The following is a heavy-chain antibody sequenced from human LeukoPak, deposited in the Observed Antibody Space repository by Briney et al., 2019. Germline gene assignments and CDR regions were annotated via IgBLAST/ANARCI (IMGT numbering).Heavy chain of an antibody. CDR1: GFTFSSYA. D-gene: IGHD3-22*01. CDR2: ISGSGGST. V-gene: IGHV3-23*01. CDR3: AKDTLTWYYGSSGLDY. Sequence: GGSLRLSCAASGFTFSSYAMSWVRQAPGKGLEWVSAISGSGGSTYYADSVKGRFTISRDNSKNTLYLQMNSLRAEDTAVYYCAKDTLTWYYGSSGLDYWGQGTLVTVSS. J-gene: IGHJ4*02.